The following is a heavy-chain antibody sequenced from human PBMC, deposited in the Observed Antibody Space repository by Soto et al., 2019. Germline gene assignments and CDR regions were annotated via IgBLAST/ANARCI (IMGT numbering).Heavy chain of an antibody. D-gene: IGHD6-6*01. CDR2: TVPDGSER. J-gene: IGHJ5*01. Sequence: GGSLRLSCAASGFTFSDSWMNWVRQAPGKGLEWVASTVPDGSERYYVDSVKGRFTISRDNTKTSLYLQMNSLRVDDTAIYYCARDRGFSSFDLWGQGTLVTVSS. CDR1: GFTFSDSW. CDR3: ARDRGFSSFDL. V-gene: IGHV3-7*01.